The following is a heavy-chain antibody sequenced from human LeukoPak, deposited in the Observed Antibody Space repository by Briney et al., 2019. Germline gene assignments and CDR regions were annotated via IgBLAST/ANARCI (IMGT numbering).Heavy chain of an antibody. J-gene: IGHJ4*02. CDR2: MNPNSGNT. CDR1: GYTFTSYD. V-gene: IGHV1-8*01. Sequence: GASVKVSCKASGYTFTSYDINWVRQATGQGLEWMGWMNPNSGNTGYAQKFQGRVTMTRNTSISTAYMELSSLRSKDTAVYYCARVLRITMVRGVIGYWGQGTLVTVSS. D-gene: IGHD3-10*01. CDR3: ARVLRITMVRGVIGY.